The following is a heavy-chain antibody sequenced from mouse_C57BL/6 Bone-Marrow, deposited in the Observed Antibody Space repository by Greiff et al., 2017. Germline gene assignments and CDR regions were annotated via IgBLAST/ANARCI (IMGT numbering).Heavy chain of an antibody. Sequence: EVQLVQSGGGLVKPGASLKLSCAASGFTFTDYGMHWVRQAPEKGLEWVAYISRGSSTIYYADTVKGRVTISRDKAKNTRFLQMSSLRSEDAAMYYCARRGVRYYLDYWGQGTTLTVSS. CDR3: ARRGVRYYLDY. V-gene: IGHV5-17*01. CDR1: GFTFTDYG. J-gene: IGHJ2*01. CDR2: ISRGSSTI. D-gene: IGHD2-5*01.